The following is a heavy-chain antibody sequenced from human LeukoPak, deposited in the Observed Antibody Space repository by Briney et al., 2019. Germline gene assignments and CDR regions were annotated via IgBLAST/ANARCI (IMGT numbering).Heavy chain of an antibody. CDR3: AKRTPSVGFDY. CDR1: GFTFSSYA. D-gene: IGHD2-15*01. V-gene: IGHV3-23*01. J-gene: IGHJ4*02. CDR2: ISGGGGST. Sequence: GGSLRLSCAASGFTFSSYAMTWVRQAPGKGLEWVSDISGGGGSTYYADSVKGRFTISRDNPKNTLYLQINSLRAEDTAVYYCAKRTPSVGFDYWGQGTLVTVSS.